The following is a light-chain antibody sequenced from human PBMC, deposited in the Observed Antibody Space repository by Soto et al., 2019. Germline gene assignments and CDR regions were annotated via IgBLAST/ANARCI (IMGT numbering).Light chain of an antibody. CDR1: KLGDKF. Sequence: SYELTQPPSVSVSPGQTATLSCSGDKLGDKFACWYQQRSGQSPELVIYQDNKRPSGIPERFSGSNSGNTATLTIAETRAVDEADYFCQAWDSGQMVFGGGTKLTVL. V-gene: IGLV3-1*01. CDR2: QDN. J-gene: IGLJ2*01. CDR3: QAWDSGQMV.